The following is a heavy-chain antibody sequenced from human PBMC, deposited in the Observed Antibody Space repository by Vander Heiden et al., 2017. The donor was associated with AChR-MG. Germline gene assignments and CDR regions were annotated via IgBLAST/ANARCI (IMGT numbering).Heavy chain of an antibody. J-gene: IGHJ4*02. Sequence: EVQLVESGGVVVQPGGSLRRHCAASGFPFDDYTMHWVRQAPGKGLEWVSLISWDGGSTYYADSVKGRFTISRDNSKNSLYLQMNSLRTEDTALYYCAKDKGPTEYERSDYFDYWGQGTLVTVSS. V-gene: IGHV3-43*01. CDR3: AKDKGPTEYERSDYFDY. D-gene: IGHD3-10*01. CDR1: GFPFDDYT. CDR2: ISWDGGST.